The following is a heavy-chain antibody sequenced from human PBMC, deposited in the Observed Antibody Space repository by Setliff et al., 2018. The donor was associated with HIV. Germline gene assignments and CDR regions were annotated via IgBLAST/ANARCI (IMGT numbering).Heavy chain of an antibody. CDR1: GFAFSSYA. Sequence: SLRLSCAASGFAFSSYAMHWIRQAPGKGLEWVAVISYDGNEKYYADSVKGRFTISRDSSKNTLYLQMSSLRPEDTAVYYCARGWTRAVFGYFDLWGRGALVTVSS. V-gene: IGHV3-30*04. D-gene: IGHD6-19*01. CDR3: ARGWTRAVFGYFDL. CDR2: ISYDGNEK. J-gene: IGHJ2*01.